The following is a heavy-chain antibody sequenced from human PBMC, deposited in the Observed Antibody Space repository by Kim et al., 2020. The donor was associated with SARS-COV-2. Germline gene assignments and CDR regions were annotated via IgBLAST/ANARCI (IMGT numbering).Heavy chain of an antibody. D-gene: IGHD2-15*01. CDR2: INSDGSST. Sequence: GGSLRLSCAASGFTFSSYWMHWVRQAPGKGLVWVSRINSDGSSTSYADSVKGRFTISRDNAKNTLYLQMNSLRAEDTAVYYCARDPRGYCSGGSCYSRYYYYGMDVWGQGTTVTVSS. CDR1: GFTFSSYW. V-gene: IGHV3-74*01. J-gene: IGHJ6*02. CDR3: ARDPRGYCSGGSCYSRYYYYGMDV.